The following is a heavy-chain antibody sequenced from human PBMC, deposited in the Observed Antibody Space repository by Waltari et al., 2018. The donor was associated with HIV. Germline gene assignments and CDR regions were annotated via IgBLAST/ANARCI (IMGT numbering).Heavy chain of an antibody. Sequence: QVQLVQSGAEVKKPGASVKFSCKASGYTFTSYDVNWVRQATGQGLEWMGWMNTNSDNTVYAQKFQGRVTMTMNTSISTAYMELSSLRSEDTAVYYCARHKSGYNDNWGQGTLVTVSS. CDR1: GYTFTSYD. CDR2: MNTNSDNT. J-gene: IGHJ4*02. CDR3: ARHKSGYNDN. V-gene: IGHV1-8*01. D-gene: IGHD3-3*01.